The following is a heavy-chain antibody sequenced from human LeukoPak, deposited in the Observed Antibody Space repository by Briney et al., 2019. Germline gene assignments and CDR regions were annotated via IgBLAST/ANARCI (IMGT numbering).Heavy chain of an antibody. V-gene: IGHV3-64D*09. D-gene: IGHD2-15*01. CDR1: GFPFSSYA. CDR3: VRGYSFGPYGMDV. J-gene: IGHJ6*02. Sequence: GGSLRLSCSASGFPFSSYAMHWVRQAPGKGLEYVSAISDSGDSTYYADSVKGRFTISRDNSKNTLYLQMSSLRAEDTAVYFCVRGYSFGPYGMDVWGQGTTVTVSS. CDR2: ISDSGDST.